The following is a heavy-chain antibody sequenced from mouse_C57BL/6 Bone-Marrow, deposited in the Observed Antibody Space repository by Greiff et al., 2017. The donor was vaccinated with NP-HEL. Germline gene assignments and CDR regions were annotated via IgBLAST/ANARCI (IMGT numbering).Heavy chain of an antibody. Sequence: VQLQQPGAELVKPGASVKMSCKASGYTFTSYWITWVKQRPGQGLEWIGDIYPGSGSPNYNEKFKSTATLTVDTSSSTAYMQLSSLTSEDSAVYCCARGGSSYVYAMDYWGQGTSVTVSS. J-gene: IGHJ4*01. CDR1: GYTFTSYW. V-gene: IGHV1-55*01. CDR2: IYPGSGSP. D-gene: IGHD1-1*01. CDR3: ARGGSSYVYAMDY.